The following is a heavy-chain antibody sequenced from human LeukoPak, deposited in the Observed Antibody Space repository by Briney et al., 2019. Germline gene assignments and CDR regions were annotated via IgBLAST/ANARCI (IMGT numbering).Heavy chain of an antibody. Sequence: GGSLRLSCAASGFTFSSYAMNWVRQAPGKGLEWVSAISGSGGSTYYADSVKGRFTISRDNSKNTLYLQMNSLRAEDTAVYYCAKVDVAVAGTPIFDYWGQGTLVTVSS. D-gene: IGHD6-19*01. CDR2: ISGSGGST. CDR1: GFTFSSYA. CDR3: AKVDVAVAGTPIFDY. J-gene: IGHJ4*02. V-gene: IGHV3-23*01.